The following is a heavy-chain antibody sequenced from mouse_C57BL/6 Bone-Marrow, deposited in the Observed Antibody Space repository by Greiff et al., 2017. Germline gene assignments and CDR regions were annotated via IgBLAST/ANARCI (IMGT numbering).Heavy chain of an antibody. CDR1: GYTFTSYW. CDR3: ARRGAVVAHFDV. CDR2: IDPSDSET. D-gene: IGHD1-1*01. V-gene: IGHV1-52*01. Sequence: QVQLQQPGAELVRPGSSVKLSCKASGYTFTSYWMHWVKQRPIQGLEWIGNIDPSDSETHYNQKFKDKAKLTVDKSSSTAYMQLSSLTSEDSAVYYCARRGAVVAHFDVWGTGTTVTVSS. J-gene: IGHJ1*03.